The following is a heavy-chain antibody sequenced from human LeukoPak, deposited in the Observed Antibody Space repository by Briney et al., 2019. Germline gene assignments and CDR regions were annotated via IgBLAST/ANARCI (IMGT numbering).Heavy chain of an antibody. CDR3: ATLLGDATIFDY. J-gene: IGHJ4*02. Sequence: GGSLRLSCAASGFTFSDYYMSWIRQAPGKGLEWVANIRRDGGDIYYVDSVKGRFIISRDNVKNPLSLQMNSLRAEDTALYYCATLLGDATIFDYWGQGTLVTVSS. CDR2: IRRDGGDI. D-gene: IGHD2-8*01. V-gene: IGHV3-7*01. CDR1: GFTFSDYY.